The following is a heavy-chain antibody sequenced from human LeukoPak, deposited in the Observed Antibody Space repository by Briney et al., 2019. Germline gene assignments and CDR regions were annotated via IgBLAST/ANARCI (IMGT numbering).Heavy chain of an antibody. CDR3: ARETRNSYSLGY. J-gene: IGHJ4*02. CDR2: IYHSGST. D-gene: IGHD5-18*01. CDR1: GYSISSGYY. V-gene: IGHV4-38-2*02. Sequence: SETLSLTCTVSGYSISSGYYWGWIRQPPGKGLEWIGSIYHSGSTYYNPSPKSRGTITVATSKNQFSLKLSSVTAADTAVYYCARETRNSYSLGYRGQGTLVTVSS.